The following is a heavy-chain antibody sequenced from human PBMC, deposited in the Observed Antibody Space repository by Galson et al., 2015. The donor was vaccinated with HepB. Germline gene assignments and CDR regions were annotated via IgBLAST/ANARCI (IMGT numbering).Heavy chain of an antibody. CDR1: GFTFSNYW. Sequence: SLRLSCAASGFTFSNYWMHCVRQAPGKGLVWVSRINSDGSSTSYADSVKGRFTISRDNAKNTLYLQMNSLRAEDTAVYYCARVQSSWYPVDAFDIWGQGTMVTVSS. CDR3: ARVQSSWYPVDAFDI. D-gene: IGHD6-13*01. CDR2: INSDGSST. J-gene: IGHJ3*02. V-gene: IGHV3-74*01.